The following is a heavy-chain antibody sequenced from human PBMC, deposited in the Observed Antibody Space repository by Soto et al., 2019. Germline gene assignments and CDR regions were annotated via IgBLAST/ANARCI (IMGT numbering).Heavy chain of an antibody. CDR2: ISAYNGNT. CDR3: ARVYSSSWYYFDY. Sequence: ASVKVSCKASGYTFTSYGISWVRQAPGQGLEWMGWISAYNGNTNYAQKLKGRVTMTTDTSTSTDYMELRSLRSDDTAVYYCARVYSSSWYYFDYWGQGTLVTVSS. J-gene: IGHJ4*02. V-gene: IGHV1-18*01. D-gene: IGHD6-13*01. CDR1: GYTFTSYG.